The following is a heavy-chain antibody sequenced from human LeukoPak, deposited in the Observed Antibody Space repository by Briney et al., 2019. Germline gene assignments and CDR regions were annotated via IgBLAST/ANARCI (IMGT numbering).Heavy chain of an antibody. Sequence: GGSLRLSCAASGFTVSSNYMSWVRQAPGKGLEWVSAISGSGGSTYYADSVKGRFTISRDSSKNTLYLQMNSLRAEDTAVYYCAKADIVVVVAAIVDYWGQGTLVTVSS. V-gene: IGHV3-23*01. D-gene: IGHD2-15*01. CDR3: AKADIVVVVAAIVDY. J-gene: IGHJ4*02. CDR2: ISGSGGST. CDR1: GFTVSSNY.